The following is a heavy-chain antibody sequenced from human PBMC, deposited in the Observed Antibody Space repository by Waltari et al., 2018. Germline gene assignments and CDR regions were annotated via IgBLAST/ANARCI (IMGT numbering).Heavy chain of an antibody. J-gene: IGHJ4*02. Sequence: QLQLQESGPGLVKPSETLSLTCTVSGGSISSSSYYWGWIRQPPGKGLEWIGYIYYSGSTYYNPSLKSRVTISVDTSKNQFSLKLSSVTAADTAVYYCARANIQFGVDYWGQGTLVTVSS. CDR1: GGSISSSSYY. CDR3: ARANIQFGVDY. D-gene: IGHD3-3*01. V-gene: IGHV4-30-4*08. CDR2: IYYSGST.